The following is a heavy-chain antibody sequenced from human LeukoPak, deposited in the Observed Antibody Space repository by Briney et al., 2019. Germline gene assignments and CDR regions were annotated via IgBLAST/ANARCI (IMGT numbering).Heavy chain of an antibody. CDR3: SSIVVVPAAIYAGN. J-gene: IGHJ4*02. CDR2: IYYSGST. V-gene: IGHV4-39*01. CDR1: GGSISSSSYY. D-gene: IGHD2-2*01. Sequence: TSETLSLTCTVSGGSISSSSYYWGWIRQPPGKGLEWIGSIYYSGSTYYNPSLKSRVTISVDTSKNQFSLKLSSVTAADTAVYYCSSIVVVPAAIYAGNWGQGTLVTVSS.